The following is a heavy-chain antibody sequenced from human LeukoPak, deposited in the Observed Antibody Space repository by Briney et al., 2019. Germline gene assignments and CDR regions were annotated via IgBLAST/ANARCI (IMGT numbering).Heavy chain of an antibody. CDR1: GGSISSSSYY. D-gene: IGHD6-19*01. CDR2: IYYNGST. J-gene: IGHJ4*02. Sequence: SETLSLTCTVSGGSISSSSYYWGWIRQPPGKGLEWIGSIYYNGSTYYNPSLKSRVTISVDTSKNQFSLKLSPVTAADTAVYYCARHSSGWYDDYWGQGTLVTVSS. CDR3: ARHSSGWYDDY. V-gene: IGHV4-39*01.